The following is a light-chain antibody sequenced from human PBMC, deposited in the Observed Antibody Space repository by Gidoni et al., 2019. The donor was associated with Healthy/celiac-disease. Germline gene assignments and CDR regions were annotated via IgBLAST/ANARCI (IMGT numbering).Light chain of an antibody. CDR2: GAS. CDR1: QSVSSN. Sequence: EIVMPQSPATLSVSPGERATLSCRARQSVSSNLAWYQQKPGQAPRLLIYGASTRATGIPARCSGSGSGTEFTLTISSLQSEDLAVYYCQQYNNWPRTFGQXTKVEIK. V-gene: IGKV3-15*01. CDR3: QQYNNWPRT. J-gene: IGKJ1*01.